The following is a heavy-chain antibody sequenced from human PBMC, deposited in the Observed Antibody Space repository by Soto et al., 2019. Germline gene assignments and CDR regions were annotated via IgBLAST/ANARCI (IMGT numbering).Heavy chain of an antibody. CDR3: AKGMEWLPGSMDV. D-gene: IGHD3-3*01. V-gene: IGHV3-9*01. CDR1: GFTFDDYA. J-gene: IGHJ6*02. CDR2: ISWNSGSI. Sequence: EVQLVESGGGLVQPGRSLRLSCAASGFTFDDYAMHWVRQAPGKGLEWVSGISWNSGSIGYADSVKGRFTISRDNAKNSLYLQMNSLRAEDTALYYCAKGMEWLPGSMDVWGQGTTVTVSS.